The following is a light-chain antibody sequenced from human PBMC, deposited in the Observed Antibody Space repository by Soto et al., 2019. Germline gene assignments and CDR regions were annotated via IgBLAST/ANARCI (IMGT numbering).Light chain of an antibody. J-gene: IGLJ1*01. CDR1: TRAVTNVHY. V-gene: IGLV7-46*01. CDR3: LLTYIGPSG. CDR2: DTT. Sequence: QAVVTQHPPPTGSPGRTHNLTCYSNTRAVTNVHYTSGFQQKPGQARRTLFYDTTNIHAWTPARFSGSILGGKAALTLSGAQPEDEAEYYRLLTYIGPSGFGTETKVTV.